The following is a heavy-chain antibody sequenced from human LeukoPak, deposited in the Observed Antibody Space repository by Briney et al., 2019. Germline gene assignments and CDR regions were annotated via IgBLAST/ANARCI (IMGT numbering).Heavy chain of an antibody. CDR3: AKRTSGWGNSDY. V-gene: IGHV3-23*01. CDR2: ISGSGGST. Sequence: GGSLTLSCAASGFTFSSYAMSWVRQAPGKGLELVAAISGSGGSTYYADSVKGRFTISRDNSKNTLYLQMNSLRAEDTAVYYCAKRTSGWGNSDYWGQGTLVTVSS. D-gene: IGHD6-19*01. J-gene: IGHJ4*02. CDR1: GFTFSSYA.